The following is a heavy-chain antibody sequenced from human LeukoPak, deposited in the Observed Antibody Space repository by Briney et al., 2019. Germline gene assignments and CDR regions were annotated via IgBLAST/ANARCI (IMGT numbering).Heavy chain of an antibody. D-gene: IGHD3-22*01. Sequence: GGSLRLSCAASGFTFSTYAMSWVRQAPGKGLVWVSRINSDGINTSYADSVKGRFTISRDNAKNTLNLQMNSLRAEDTAVYYCARDLGQYYDTSDNWFDPWGQGTLVTVSS. CDR3: ARDLGQYYDTSDNWFDP. CDR1: GFTFSTYA. CDR2: INSDGINT. J-gene: IGHJ5*02. V-gene: IGHV3-74*01.